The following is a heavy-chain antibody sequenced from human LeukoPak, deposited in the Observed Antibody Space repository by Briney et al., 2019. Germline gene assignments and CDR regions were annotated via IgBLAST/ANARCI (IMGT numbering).Heavy chain of an antibody. CDR2: ISGNGVKT. V-gene: IGHV3-23*01. CDR3: AKEPVGYRNGYGPFDN. D-gene: IGHD5-18*01. CDR1: GFTFSSHA. Sequence: ESGGSLRLSCAASGFTFSSHAMSWVRQAPGKGLEWVSGISGNGVKTYYAESVKGRFTTSRDNSKNTVYLQMNSLRVEDTAEYHCAKEPVGYRNGYGPFDNWGQGTLVTVSS. J-gene: IGHJ4*02.